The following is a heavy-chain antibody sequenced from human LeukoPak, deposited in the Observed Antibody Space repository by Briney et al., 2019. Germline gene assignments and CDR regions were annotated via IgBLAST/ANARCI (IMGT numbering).Heavy chain of an antibody. J-gene: IGHJ4*02. CDR2: ISSSGSTI. CDR1: GFTFSSYE. CDR3: ARACSGGSCYSRGRSFDY. D-gene: IGHD2-15*01. V-gene: IGHV3-48*03. Sequence: GSLRLSCAASGFTFSSYEMNWVRQAPGKGLEWVSYISSSGSTIYYADSVKGRFTISRDNAKNSLYLQMNSLRAEDTAVYYCARACSGGSCYSRGRSFDYWGQGTLVTVSS.